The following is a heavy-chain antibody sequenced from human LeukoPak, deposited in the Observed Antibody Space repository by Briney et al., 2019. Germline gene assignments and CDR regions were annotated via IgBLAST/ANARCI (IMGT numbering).Heavy chain of an antibody. CDR1: GFTFDDYA. D-gene: IGHD5-24*01. CDR3: AKDTTDGYSWRKGAHFDY. J-gene: IGHJ4*02. Sequence: GRSLRLSCAASGFTFDDYAMHWVRQAPGKGLEWVSGISWNSGSIGYADSVKGRFTISRDNAKNSLYLQMNSLRAEDTALYYCAKDTTDGYSWRKGAHFDYWGQGTLVTVSS. CDR2: ISWNSGSI. V-gene: IGHV3-9*01.